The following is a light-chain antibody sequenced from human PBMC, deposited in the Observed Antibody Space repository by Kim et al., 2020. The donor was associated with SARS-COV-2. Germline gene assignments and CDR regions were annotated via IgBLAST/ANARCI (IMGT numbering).Light chain of an antibody. V-gene: IGLV3-21*04. J-gene: IGLJ1*01. CDR3: QVWDTSSYHVV. CDR1: NIGSKA. Sequence: SYELTQPPSVSVAPGTTANLPCGGDNIGSKAVHWYQQKPGQAPVLVISYDSDRPSGSPQRFSGSNSGDAATLTISRVEDGDEADYYCQVWDTSSYHVVFG. CDR2: YDS.